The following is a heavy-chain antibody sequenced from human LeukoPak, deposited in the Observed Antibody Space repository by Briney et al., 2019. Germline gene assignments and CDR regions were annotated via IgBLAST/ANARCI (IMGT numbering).Heavy chain of an antibody. CDR1: GFTVSSHY. V-gene: IGHV3-66*02. J-gene: IGHJ3*02. CDR2: IHSGGST. D-gene: IGHD6-19*01. CDR3: ASLAGDI. Sequence: GGSLRLSCAASGFTVSSHYMSWVRQAPGKGLEWVSVIHSGGSTYHADSVKGRFTISRDSSKNTVYLQMNSMRVEDTAVCYCASLAGDIWGQGTMVTVSS.